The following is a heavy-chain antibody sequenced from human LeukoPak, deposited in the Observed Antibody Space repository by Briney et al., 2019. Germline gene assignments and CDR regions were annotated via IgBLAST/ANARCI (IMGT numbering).Heavy chain of an antibody. D-gene: IGHD4-17*01. CDR2: IYHEGTT. CDR3: ARGDYRDYTFYM. CDR1: GGSFSGYF. Sequence: SETLSLTCAVSGGSFSGYFWIWIRQPPGKGLEWIGSIYHEGTTYYNPSLKSRISISVDTSRNQFSLRLTSVTAADTAVYFCARGDYRDYTFYMWGQGTMVTVSS. V-gene: IGHV4-34*01. J-gene: IGHJ3*02.